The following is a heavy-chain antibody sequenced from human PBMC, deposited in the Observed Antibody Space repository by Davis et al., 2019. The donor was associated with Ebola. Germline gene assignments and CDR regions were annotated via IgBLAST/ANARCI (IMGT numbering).Heavy chain of an antibody. CDR2: ISGSGGST. Sequence: GESLKISCTDSVITFSSYAMTWVRQAPGKGLEWVSAISGSGGSTYYADSVKGRFTISRDNSKKTLYLQMNSLRAEDTAVYYCARVRGDTVWYYYYGMDVWGKGTTVTVSS. CDR3: ARVRGDTVWYYYYGMDV. D-gene: IGHD5-18*01. CDR1: VITFSSYA. V-gene: IGHV3-23*01. J-gene: IGHJ6*04.